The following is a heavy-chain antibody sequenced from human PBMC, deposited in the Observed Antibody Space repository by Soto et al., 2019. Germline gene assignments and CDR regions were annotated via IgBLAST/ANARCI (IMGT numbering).Heavy chain of an antibody. J-gene: IGHJ6*02. V-gene: IGHV4-61*01. D-gene: IGHD3-22*01. CDR3: ARDTYYYDSSGYWRDPGAYYYYGMDV. CDR1: GGSVSSGSYY. CDR2: IYYSGST. Sequence: LSLTCTVSGGSVSSGSYYWSWIRQPPGKGLEWIGYIYYSGSTNYNPSLKSRVTISVDTSKNQFSLKLSSVTAADTAVYYCARDTYYYDSSGYWRDPGAYYYYGMDVWGQGTTVTVSS.